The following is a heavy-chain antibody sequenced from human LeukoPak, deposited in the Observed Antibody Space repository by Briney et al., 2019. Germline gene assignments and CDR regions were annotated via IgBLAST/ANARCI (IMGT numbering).Heavy chain of an antibody. CDR3: AKDRTEMATISPYFDY. D-gene: IGHD5-24*01. V-gene: IGHV3-48*04. Sequence: PGGSLRLSCAASGFTFSSYSMNWVRQAPGKGLEWVSYISGNGRTIYYADSVKGRFTISRDNAENSLYLQMNSLRAEDTAVYYCAKDRTEMATISPYFDYWGQGTLVTVSS. J-gene: IGHJ4*02. CDR1: GFTFSSYS. CDR2: ISGNGRTI.